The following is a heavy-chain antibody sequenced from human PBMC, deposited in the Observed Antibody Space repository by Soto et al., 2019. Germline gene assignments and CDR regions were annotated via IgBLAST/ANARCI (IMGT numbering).Heavy chain of an antibody. J-gene: IGHJ4*02. CDR2: VYSGGTT. V-gene: IGHV3-66*01. CDR3: PRDRSSGWSEY. Sequence: VQLVESGGGLVQPGGSLRVSCAASGFTVTNNYMSWVRQAPGKGLEWVSVVYSGGTTDYADSVKGRFTISRDNSRNTLYLQMNSLRGDDTAVYYCPRDRSSGWSEYWGQGTLVTVSS. CDR1: GFTVTNNY. D-gene: IGHD6-19*01.